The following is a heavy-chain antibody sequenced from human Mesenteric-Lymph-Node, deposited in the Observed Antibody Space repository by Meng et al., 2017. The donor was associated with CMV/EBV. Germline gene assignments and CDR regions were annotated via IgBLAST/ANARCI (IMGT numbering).Heavy chain of an antibody. CDR1: GFTSSDYP. D-gene: IGHD6-13*01. CDR3: ASNIATAGLDH. J-gene: IGHJ4*02. V-gene: IGHV3-30-3*01. Sequence: LSLTCAASGFTSSDYPIHWVRLAPGKGLEWVAVISYDGNHKYYADSVKGRVTISRDNSKNTLFLQMDSLRPDDTATYYCASNIATAGLDHWGQGTLVTVSS. CDR2: ISYDGNHK.